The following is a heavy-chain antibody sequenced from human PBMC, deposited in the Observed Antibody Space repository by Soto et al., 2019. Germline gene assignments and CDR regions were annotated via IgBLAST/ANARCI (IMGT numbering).Heavy chain of an antibody. V-gene: IGHV3-7*01. CDR3: ASDETCRGVPFYY. Sequence: EVQLVESGGGLVQPGGSLRLSCAASGFSFSRNWMNWVRQSPGKWLELVANIKQDGSEKNYVDSVKGRFTISRDNGKNSLYLQMNSLRAEDTAVYYCASDETCRGVPFYYWGQGTLVTVSS. CDR1: GFSFSRNW. J-gene: IGHJ4*02. D-gene: IGHD3-10*01. CDR2: IKQDGSEK.